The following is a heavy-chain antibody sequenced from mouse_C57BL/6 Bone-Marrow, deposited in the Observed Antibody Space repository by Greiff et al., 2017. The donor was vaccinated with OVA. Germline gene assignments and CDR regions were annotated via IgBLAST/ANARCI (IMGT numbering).Heavy chain of an antibody. Sequence: VQLVESGAELARPGASVKLSCKASGYTFTSYGISWVKQRTGQGLEWIGEIYPRSGNTYYNEKFKGKATLTADKSSSTAYMELRSLTSEDSAVYFCARRTYSRYAMDYWGQGTSVTVSS. J-gene: IGHJ4*01. D-gene: IGHD2-12*01. CDR2: IYPRSGNT. CDR1: GYTFTSYG. CDR3: ARRTYSRYAMDY. V-gene: IGHV1-81*01.